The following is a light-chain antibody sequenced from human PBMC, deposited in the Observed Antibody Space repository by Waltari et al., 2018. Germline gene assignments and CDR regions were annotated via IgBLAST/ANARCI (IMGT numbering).Light chain of an antibody. Sequence: DIQMTQSPSSLSSSVGDRVTITCRAIRGIDAYLNWYQQQPGKAPKLLIYDASTLQRGVPTRFSGGGIGTDFSLTIIDLQPEDFATYFCQQSYSAPFTFGRGTRLE. CDR1: RGIDAY. CDR2: DAS. V-gene: IGKV1-39*01. J-gene: IGKJ5*01. CDR3: QQSYSAPFT.